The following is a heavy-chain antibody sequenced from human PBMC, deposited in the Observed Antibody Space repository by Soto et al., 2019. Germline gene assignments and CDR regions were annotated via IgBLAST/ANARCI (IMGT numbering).Heavy chain of an antibody. Sequence: PGGSLRLSCAASGFTFDDYTMHWVRQAPGKGLEWVSLISWDGGSTYYADSVKGRFTISRDNSKNSLYLQMNSLRTEDTALYYCAEDFGISRSRLLWFGELLSNYYYGMDVWGQGTTVTVSS. CDR3: AEDFGISRSRLLWFGELLSNYYYGMDV. CDR1: GFTFDDYT. CDR2: ISWDGGST. V-gene: IGHV3-43*01. D-gene: IGHD3-10*01. J-gene: IGHJ6*02.